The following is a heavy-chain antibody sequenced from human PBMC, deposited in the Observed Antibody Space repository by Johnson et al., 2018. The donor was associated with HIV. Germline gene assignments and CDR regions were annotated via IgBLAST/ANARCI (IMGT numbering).Heavy chain of an antibody. D-gene: IGHD6-13*01. CDR3: ARDLSPFLVNSSRAFDI. CDR2: INWNSGRT. J-gene: IGHJ3*02. Sequence: EKLVESGGGLIQPGGSLRLSCAASGFTFDDYGMNWVRLVPGKGLEWVAGINWNSGRTGSADSLKGRFTISRDNPKHSVHLEMNSLRAGDTAVYYCARDLSPFLVNSSRAFDIWGQGTMVTVSS. V-gene: IGHV3-20*04. CDR1: GFTFDDYG.